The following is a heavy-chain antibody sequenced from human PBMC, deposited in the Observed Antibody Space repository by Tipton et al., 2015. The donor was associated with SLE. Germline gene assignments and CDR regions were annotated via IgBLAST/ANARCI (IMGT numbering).Heavy chain of an antibody. CDR3: ARPDAYFDWFDY. V-gene: IGHV3-21*01. J-gene: IGHJ4*02. CDR1: GFTFSSYS. CDR2: ISSSSSYI. D-gene: IGHD3-9*01. Sequence: GSLRLSCAASGFTFSSYSMNWVRQAPGKGLEWVSSISSSSSYIYYADSVKGRFTISRDNAKNSLYLQMNSLRAEDTAVYYCARPDAYFDWFDYWGQGTLVTVSS.